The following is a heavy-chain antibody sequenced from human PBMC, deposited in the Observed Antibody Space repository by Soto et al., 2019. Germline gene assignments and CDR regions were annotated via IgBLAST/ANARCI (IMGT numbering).Heavy chain of an antibody. D-gene: IGHD2-8*01. J-gene: IGHJ6*02. V-gene: IGHV1-2*04. Sequence: ASVKVSCKASGYSFTDYHIHWVRQAPGQGLEWLGRINPKSGGTSTAQKFQGWVTMTTDTSISTASMELTRLTSDDTAIYYCSRGDSTDCSNGVCSFFYNHDMDVWGQGTTVTVSS. CDR3: SRGDSTDCSNGVCSFFYNHDMDV. CDR1: GYSFTDYH. CDR2: INPKSGGT.